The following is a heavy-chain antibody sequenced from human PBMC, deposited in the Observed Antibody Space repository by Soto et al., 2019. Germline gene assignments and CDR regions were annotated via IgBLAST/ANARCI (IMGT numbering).Heavy chain of an antibody. CDR3: TRGGAVAAVDI. Sequence: EVQLVESGGGLVQTGESLRLSCAASGFSFNNYYMHWVRQAPGTGLVWVSRINGEGTITSYADSVKGRFTISRDNAKNTLYPQMNSLRAEDAAVYYCTRGGAVAAVDIWGQGTMVTVSS. CDR1: GFSFNNYY. J-gene: IGHJ3*02. CDR2: INGEGTIT. D-gene: IGHD6-19*01. V-gene: IGHV3-74*01.